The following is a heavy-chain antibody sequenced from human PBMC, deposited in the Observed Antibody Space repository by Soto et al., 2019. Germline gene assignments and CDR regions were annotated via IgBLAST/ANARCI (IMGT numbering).Heavy chain of an antibody. J-gene: IGHJ6*02. V-gene: IGHV1-18*01. CDR1: GYTFTSYG. Sequence: ASVKVSCKASGYTFTSYGISWVRQAPGQGLEWMGWISAYNGNTNYAQKLQGRVTMTTDTSTSTAYMELRSLRSDDTAVYYCARESSSWDYYYYGMEVWGQGTTVTVSS. D-gene: IGHD6-13*01. CDR2: ISAYNGNT. CDR3: ARESSSWDYYYYGMEV.